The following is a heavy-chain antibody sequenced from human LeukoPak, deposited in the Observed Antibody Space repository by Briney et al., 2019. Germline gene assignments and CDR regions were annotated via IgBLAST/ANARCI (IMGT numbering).Heavy chain of an antibody. Sequence: PGGSLRLSCAASGFTFSNYAMSWVRQAPGKRLDWVSSISGSGASTYYADSVKGRFTISRDNSKNTLYLQMNSLRAEDTALYYCAKDADYGDYAAGYWGQGTLVTVSS. CDR3: AKDADYGDYAAGY. J-gene: IGHJ4*02. CDR2: ISGSGAST. V-gene: IGHV3-23*01. D-gene: IGHD4-17*01. CDR1: GFTFSNYA.